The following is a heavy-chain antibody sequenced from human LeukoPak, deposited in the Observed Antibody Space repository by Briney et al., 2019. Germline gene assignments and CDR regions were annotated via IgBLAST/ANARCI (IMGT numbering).Heavy chain of an antibody. D-gene: IGHD3-22*01. CDR3: ARPYYYDSSGYYPTEEYYFDY. J-gene: IGHJ4*02. Sequence: SETLSLTCTVSGGSISNKYWSWIRQPPGKGLEWIGYIYYSGSTNYNPSLKSRVTILVDTSKNQFSLKLSSVTAADTAVYYCARPYYYDSSGYYPTEEYYFDYWGQGTLVTVSS. V-gene: IGHV4-59*01. CDR1: GGSISNKY. CDR2: IYYSGST.